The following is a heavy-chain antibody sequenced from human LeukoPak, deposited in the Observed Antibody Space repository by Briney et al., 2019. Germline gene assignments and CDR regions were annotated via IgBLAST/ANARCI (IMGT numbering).Heavy chain of an antibody. J-gene: IGHJ4*02. V-gene: IGHV3-23*01. CDR1: GFTFSTYW. CDR2: ISGSGGST. D-gene: IGHD3-3*01. CDR3: AKGGSRYYDFWSLPY. Sequence: GGSLRLSCAASGFTFSTYWMTWVRQAPGKGLEWVSAISGSGGSTYYADSVKGRFTVSRDNSKNTLYLQMNSLRAEDTAVYYCAKGGSRYYDFWSLPYWGQGTLVTVSS.